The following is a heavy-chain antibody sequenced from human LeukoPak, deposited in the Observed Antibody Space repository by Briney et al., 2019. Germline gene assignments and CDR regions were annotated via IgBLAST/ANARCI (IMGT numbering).Heavy chain of an antibody. V-gene: IGHV3-48*01. CDR1: GFTFRSYS. D-gene: IGHD3-22*01. J-gene: IGHJ4*02. CDR2: ISSSGSTI. Sequence: GSLRLSCAAAGFTFRSYSMNWVRQAPGKGLEWVSYISSSGSTIYYAESVKGRFTISRDNAKNSLYLQMNSLRAEDTVVYYCAGGHSSGYYPIDYWGQGTLVTVSS. CDR3: AGGHSSGYYPIDY.